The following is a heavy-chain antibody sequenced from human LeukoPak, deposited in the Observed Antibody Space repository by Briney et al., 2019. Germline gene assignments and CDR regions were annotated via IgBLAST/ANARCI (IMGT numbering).Heavy chain of an antibody. V-gene: IGHV4-59*01. D-gene: IGHD2-21*01. CDR1: GGSISSYY. CDR3: ARHLNNCGDDCYIFDY. J-gene: IGHJ4*02. CDR2: IYYSGST. Sequence: SETLSLTCTVSGGSISSYYWSWIRQPPGKGLEWIGYIYYSGSTNYNPSLKSRVTISVDTSKNQFSLKLSSVTAADAAVYYCARHLNNCGDDCYIFDYWGQGTLVTVSS.